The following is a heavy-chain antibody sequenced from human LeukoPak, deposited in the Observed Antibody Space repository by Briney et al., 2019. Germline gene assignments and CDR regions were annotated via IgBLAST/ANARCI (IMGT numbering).Heavy chain of an antibody. V-gene: IGHV3-30*04. CDR3: AREESSSFDY. Sequence: GGSLRLSCAASGSTFSSYAMHWVRQAPGKGLEWVAVISYDGSNKYYADSVKGRFTISRDNSKNTLYLQMNSLRAEDTAVYYCAREESSSFDYWGQGTLVTVSS. CDR2: ISYDGSNK. J-gene: IGHJ4*02. CDR1: GSTFSSYA. D-gene: IGHD6-19*01.